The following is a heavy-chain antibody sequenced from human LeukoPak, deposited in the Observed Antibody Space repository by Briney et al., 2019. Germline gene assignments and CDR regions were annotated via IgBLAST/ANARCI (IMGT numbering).Heavy chain of an antibody. D-gene: IGHD3-10*01. V-gene: IGHV1-69*04. CDR3: ARVVYYGMNYYGMDV. CDR2: IIPILGIA. CDR1: GGTFSSYA. J-gene: IGHJ6*02. Sequence: ASVKVSCKASGGTFSSYAISWVRQAPGQGLEWMGRIIPILGIANYAQKFQGRVTITADKSTSTAYMELSSLRSEDTAVYYCARVVYYGMNYYGMDVWGQGTTVTVSS.